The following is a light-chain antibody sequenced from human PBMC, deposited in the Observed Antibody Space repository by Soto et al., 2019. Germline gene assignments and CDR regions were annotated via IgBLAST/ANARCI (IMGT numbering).Light chain of an antibody. CDR1: QGISSY. CDR2: AAS. Sequence: AIRMTQSPSSLSASTVDRVTITCRASQGISSYLAWYQQKPGTAPKLLIYAASTLQSGVPSRFSGSGSGTDFTLTISCLQSEDFATYYCQQYYSYPRTFGQGAKVDIK. J-gene: IGKJ1*01. V-gene: IGKV1-8*01. CDR3: QQYYSYPRT.